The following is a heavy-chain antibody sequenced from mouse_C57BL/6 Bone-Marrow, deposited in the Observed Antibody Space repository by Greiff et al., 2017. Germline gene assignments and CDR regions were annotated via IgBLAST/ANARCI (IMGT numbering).Heavy chain of an antibody. CDR1: GYTFTSYW. Sequence: QVQLQQPGAELVKPGASVKLSCKASGYTFTSYWMPWVKQRPGQGLEWIGKIDPSDSYTNYTQKFKGKATLTVDTSSSTAYMQLSSLTSEDSAVYYCARSVYDYDEGTWCAYWGQGTLVTVSA. D-gene: IGHD2-4*01. CDR3: ARSVYDYDEGTWCAY. J-gene: IGHJ3*01. V-gene: IGHV1-50*01. CDR2: IDPSDSYT.